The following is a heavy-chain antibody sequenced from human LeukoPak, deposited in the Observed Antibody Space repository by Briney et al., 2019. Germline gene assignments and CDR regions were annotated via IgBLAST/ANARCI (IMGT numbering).Heavy chain of an antibody. CDR1: GFTFTNVW. D-gene: IGHD6-6*01. Sequence: PGGSLRLSCAASGFTFTNVWMNWVRQSPGKGLEWVGRIKSVIGGETKDYAAPVKGRFTISRDDSKNTLYLQMNSLKTEDTAVYYCTVQLSQWGQGTLVSVSS. V-gene: IGHV3-15*01. CDR3: TVQLSQ. J-gene: IGHJ4*02. CDR2: IKSVIGGETK.